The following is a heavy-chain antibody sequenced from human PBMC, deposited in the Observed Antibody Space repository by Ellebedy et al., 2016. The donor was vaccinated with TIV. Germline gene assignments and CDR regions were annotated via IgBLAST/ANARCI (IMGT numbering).Heavy chain of an antibody. D-gene: IGHD4-17*01. J-gene: IGHJ3*02. CDR2: INQGGSVK. CDR3: ATDGSYGDYRSPAHAFVI. CDR1: GFSFNSYW. V-gene: IGHV3-7*01. Sequence: GESLKISCAASGFSFNSYWMSWVRQAPGKGLEWVANINQGGSVKYYVDSVRGRFTISRDNAKNSLYLQMNSLRVEDTSVYYCATDGSYGDYRSPAHAFVIWGQGTMVTVSS.